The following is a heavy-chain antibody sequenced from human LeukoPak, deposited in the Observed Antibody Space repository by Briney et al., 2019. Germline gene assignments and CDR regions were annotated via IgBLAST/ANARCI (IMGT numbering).Heavy chain of an antibody. CDR2: IYYSGST. CDR3: ARLDVGATSPSYYFDY. D-gene: IGHD1-26*01. CDR1: GGSISSSSYY. Sequence: TSETLSLTCTVSGGSISSSSYYWGWIRQPPGKGLEWIGSIYYSGSTYYNPSLKSRVTISVGPSKNPFSLKLSSVTAADTAVYYCARLDVGATSPSYYFDYWGQGTLVTVSS. J-gene: IGHJ4*02. V-gene: IGHV4-39*01.